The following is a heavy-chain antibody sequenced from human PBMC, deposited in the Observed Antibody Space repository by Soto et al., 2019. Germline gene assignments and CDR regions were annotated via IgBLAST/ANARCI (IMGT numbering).Heavy chain of an antibody. CDR2: IYHSGST. D-gene: IGHD6-6*01. V-gene: IGHV4-4*02. J-gene: IGHJ6*02. CDR1: GGSISSSNW. Sequence: QVQLQESGPGLVKPSGTLSLTCAVSGGSISSSNWWSWVRQPPGKGLEWIGEIYHSGSTNYNPSLQSRVTISVDKSKNQFSLKLSSVTAADTAVYYCARGGSSGEPYYYYYGMDVWGQGTTVTVSS. CDR3: ARGGSSGEPYYYYYGMDV.